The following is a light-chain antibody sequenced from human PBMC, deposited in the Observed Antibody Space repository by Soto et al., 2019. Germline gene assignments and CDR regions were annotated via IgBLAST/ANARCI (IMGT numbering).Light chain of an antibody. CDR3: QQYNNWPPIT. CDR1: QSVSSN. Sequence: EIVMTQSPATLSVSPGERATLSCRASQSVSSNLAWYQQKRGQAPRLLIYGASSRATGIPARFSGSGSGTDFTLIISSLQSEDSAVYYCQQYNNWPPITFGQGTRLEIK. V-gene: IGKV3-15*01. J-gene: IGKJ5*01. CDR2: GAS.